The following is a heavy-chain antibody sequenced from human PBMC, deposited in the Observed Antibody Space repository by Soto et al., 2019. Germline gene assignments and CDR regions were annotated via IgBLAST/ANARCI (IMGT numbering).Heavy chain of an antibody. D-gene: IGHD2-8*01. CDR1: GFTFSNYP. V-gene: IGHV3-74*01. J-gene: IGHJ4*02. CDR2: IRGDGRST. CDR3: GRVGNGEGYY. Sequence: EVQLVESGGDLVQPGGSLRLSCAACGFTFSNYPMYWVRQTPGKGLVWVSRIRGDGRSTIYADSVKGRFTISRDNARNTLYLQMNTLRAEDTAVYYCGRVGNGEGYYWGQGTLVTVSS.